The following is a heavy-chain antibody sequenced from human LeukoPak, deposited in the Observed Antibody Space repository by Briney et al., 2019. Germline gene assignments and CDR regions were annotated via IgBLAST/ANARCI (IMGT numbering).Heavy chain of an antibody. Sequence: GGSLRLSCAASGFTFSSYAMHWVRQAPGKGQESVSAICSNGGSTYYANSVKGRFTISRDNSKNTLYLQMGSLRAEDMAVYYCARDIVATINSYYYMDVWGKGTTVTVSS. D-gene: IGHD5-12*01. J-gene: IGHJ6*03. CDR1: GFTFSSYA. CDR3: ARDIVATINSYYYMDV. V-gene: IGHV3-64*01. CDR2: ICSNGGST.